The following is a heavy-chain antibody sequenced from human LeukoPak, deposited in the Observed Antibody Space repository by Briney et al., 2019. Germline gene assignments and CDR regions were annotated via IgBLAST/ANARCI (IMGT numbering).Heavy chain of an antibody. CDR3: ARAYYYDSSGYYRVDAFDI. D-gene: IGHD3-22*01. J-gene: IGHJ3*02. CDR1: GYTFTDYY. V-gene: IGHV1-2*02. Sequence: ASVKVSCKASGYTFTDYYIHWVRQAPGQGLEWMGWIDPNTGGTNFAQKFQGRVTMTRDTSITTAYMELRSLRSDDTAVYYCARAYYYDSSGYYRVDAFDIWGQGTMVTVSS. CDR2: IDPNTGGT.